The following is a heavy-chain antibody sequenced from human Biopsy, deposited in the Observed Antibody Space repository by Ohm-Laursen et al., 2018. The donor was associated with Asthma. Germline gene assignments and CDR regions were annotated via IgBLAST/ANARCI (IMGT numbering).Heavy chain of an antibody. CDR1: GYTFINYA. CDR3: ARTYFDYLTGQVHDAFAM. Sequence: EASVKVSCKASGYTFINYAIHWVRQAPGHSLEWMGWINAANGNTKYSQKFQGRLTISRDTSARTAYMDLSSLRSEDTAVYYCARTYFDYLTGQVHDAFAMWGQGTMVTVSS. J-gene: IGHJ3*02. V-gene: IGHV1-3*01. D-gene: IGHD3-9*01. CDR2: INAANGNT.